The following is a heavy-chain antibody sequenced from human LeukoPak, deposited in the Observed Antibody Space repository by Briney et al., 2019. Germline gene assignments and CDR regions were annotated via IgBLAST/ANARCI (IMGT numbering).Heavy chain of an antibody. V-gene: IGHV3-74*01. Sequence: GGSLRLSCAASGFTFSSYWMHWIRQAPGKGLVWVSRINSDGSSTSYAASVKGRCTISRDNAKNTLYLQMNSLRAEDTAVDYCAHEDGYSYVLDYWGQGTLVTVSS. CDR1: GFTFSSYW. J-gene: IGHJ4*02. CDR3: AHEDGYSYVLDY. D-gene: IGHD5-18*01. CDR2: INSDGSST.